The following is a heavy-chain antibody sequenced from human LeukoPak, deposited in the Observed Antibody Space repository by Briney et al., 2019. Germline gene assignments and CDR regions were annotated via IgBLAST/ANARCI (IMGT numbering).Heavy chain of an antibody. CDR2: INHSGST. V-gene: IGHV4-34*01. CDR3: ARGHVTTVTISGGNRLYYFDY. CDR1: GGSFSGYY. Sequence: SETLSLTCAVYGGSFSGYYWSWIRQPPGKGLEWIGEINHSGSTNYNPSLKSRVTISVDTSKNQFSLKLSSVTAADTAVYYCARGHVTTVTISGGNRLYYFDYWGQGTLVTVSS. J-gene: IGHJ4*02. D-gene: IGHD4-17*01.